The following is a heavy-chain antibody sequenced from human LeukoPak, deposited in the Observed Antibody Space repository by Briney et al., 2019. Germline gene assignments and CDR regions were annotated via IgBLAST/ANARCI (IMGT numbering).Heavy chain of an antibody. V-gene: IGHV1-46*03. J-gene: IGHJ4*02. CDR1: GYTFTSYY. CDR2: INPSGGST. CDR3: ARGITIFGVVSRSDY. D-gene: IGHD3-3*01. Sequence: ASVKVSCKASGYTFTSYYMHWVRQAPGQGLEWMGIINPSGGSTSYAQKFQGRVTMTRDTSTSTVYMELSSLRSEDTAVYYCARGITIFGVVSRSDYWGQGTLVTVSS.